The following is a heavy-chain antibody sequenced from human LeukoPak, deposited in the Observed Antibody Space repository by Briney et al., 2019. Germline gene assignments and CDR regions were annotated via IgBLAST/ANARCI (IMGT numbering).Heavy chain of an antibody. J-gene: IGHJ3*02. D-gene: IGHD3-10*01. CDR1: GGTFSSYA. CDR3: ARDMPPGYYGSGSYYRGAFDI. Sequence: ASVKVPCKASGGTFSSYAISWVRQAPGQGLEWMGGIIPIFGTANYAQKFQGRVTITTDESTSTAYMELSSLRSEDTAVYYCARDMPPGYYGSGSYYRGAFDIWGQGTMVTVSS. CDR2: IIPIFGTA. V-gene: IGHV1-69*05.